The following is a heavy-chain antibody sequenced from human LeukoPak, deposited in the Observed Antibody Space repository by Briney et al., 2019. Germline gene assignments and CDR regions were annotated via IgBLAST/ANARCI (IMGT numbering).Heavy chain of an antibody. V-gene: IGHV3-30*03. CDR1: GFTFSSYG. CDR2: ISYDGSNK. D-gene: IGHD3-22*01. CDR3: SSDPNFDY. Sequence: GGSLRLSCAASGFTFSSYGMHWVRQAPGKGLEWVAVISYDGSNKYYADSVKGRFTISRDNSKNTLYLQMNSLRAEDTAVYYCSSDPNFDYWGQGTLVTVSS. J-gene: IGHJ4*02.